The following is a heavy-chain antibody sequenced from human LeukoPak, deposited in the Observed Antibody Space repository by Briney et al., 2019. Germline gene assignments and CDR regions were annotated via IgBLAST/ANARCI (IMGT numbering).Heavy chain of an antibody. D-gene: IGHD3-3*01. J-gene: IGHJ6*02. CDR3: ARGRDDFWSGYSHWWAPPERGYYYYGMDV. V-gene: IGHV1-69*13. CDR2: IIPIFVTA. CDR1: GGTFISYA. Sequence: ASVKVSCKASGGTFISYAISWVRQAPGQGLELMGGIIPIFVTANYAQQCQGRVTITADESTSTAYMELSSLRSEDTAVYYCARGRDDFWSGYSHWWAPPERGYYYYGMDVWGQGTTVTVSS.